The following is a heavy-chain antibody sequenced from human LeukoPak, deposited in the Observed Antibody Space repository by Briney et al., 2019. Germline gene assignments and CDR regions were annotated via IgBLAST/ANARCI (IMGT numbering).Heavy chain of an antibody. D-gene: IGHD4-17*01. CDR1: GGSISSSNYY. V-gene: IGHV4-39*07. CDR2: IYYSGST. Sequence: SETLSLTCTVSGGSISSSNYYWGWIRQPPGEGLEWIGSIYYSGSTYYNPSLKSRVTISVDTSKNQFSLKLSSVTAADTAVYYCARSPGHDYGDLYNWFDPWGQGTLVTVSS. CDR3: ARSPGHDYGDLYNWFDP. J-gene: IGHJ5*02.